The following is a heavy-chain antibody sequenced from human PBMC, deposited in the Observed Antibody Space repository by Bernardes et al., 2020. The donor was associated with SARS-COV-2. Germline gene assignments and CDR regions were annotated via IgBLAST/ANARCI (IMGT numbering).Heavy chain of an antibody. D-gene: IGHD3-22*01. CDR1: GGSFSGYY. J-gene: IGHJ4*02. V-gene: IGHV4-34*01. CDR2: INHSGST. Sequence: ETLSLTCAVYGGSFSGYYWSWIRQPPGKGLEWIGEINHSGSTNYNPSLKSRVTISVDTSKNQFSLKLSSVTAADTAVYYCARVVYDSSGYQDYWGQGTLVTVSS. CDR3: ARVVYDSSGYQDY.